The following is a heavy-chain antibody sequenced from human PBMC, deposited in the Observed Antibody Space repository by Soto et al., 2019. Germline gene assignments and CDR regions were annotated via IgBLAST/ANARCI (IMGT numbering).Heavy chain of an antibody. J-gene: IGHJ4*02. CDR2: IYSGGAT. CDR1: GFTVSNNY. V-gene: IGHV3-66*01. D-gene: IGHD1-1*01. Sequence: VQLVESGGGLVQPGGSLRLSCAASGFTVSNNYMRWVRQAPGKGLEWVSLIYSGGATYYADSVKGRFTISRDNSKNTLYRQMNSLGAEDTAVYYCARDGTYNWVGGQGILVTVSS. CDR3: ARDGTYNWV.